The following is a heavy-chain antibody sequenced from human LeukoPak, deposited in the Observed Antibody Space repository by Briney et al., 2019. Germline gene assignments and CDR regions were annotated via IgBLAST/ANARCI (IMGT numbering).Heavy chain of an antibody. CDR1: GFTFSSYG. V-gene: IGHV3-33*01. CDR3: ARDQESIVGATNPDY. D-gene: IGHD1-26*01. CDR2: IWYDGSNK. J-gene: IGHJ4*02. Sequence: GGSLRLSCAASGFTFSSYGMHWVRQAPGKGLEWVAVIWYDGSNKYYADSVKGRFTISRDNSKNTLYLQMNSLRAEDTAVYYCARDQESIVGATNPDYWGQGTLVTVSS.